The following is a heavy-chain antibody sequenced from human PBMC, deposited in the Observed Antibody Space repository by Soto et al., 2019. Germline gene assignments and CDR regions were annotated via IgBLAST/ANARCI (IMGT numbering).Heavy chain of an antibody. D-gene: IGHD6-13*01. CDR2: MNANSGNT. CDR1: GYTFTSYD. V-gene: IGHV1-8*01. Sequence: GASVKVSCKASGYTFTSYDISWVRQAPGQGLEWMGWMNANSGNTGYAQKFQGRVTMTRNTSISTAYMELSSLRSEDTAVYYCARGYRWYKYYYGMDVWGQGTTVNVSS. CDR3: ARGYRWYKYYYGMDV. J-gene: IGHJ6*02.